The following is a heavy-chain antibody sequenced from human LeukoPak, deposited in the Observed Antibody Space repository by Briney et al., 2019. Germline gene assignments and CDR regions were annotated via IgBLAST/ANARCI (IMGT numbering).Heavy chain of an antibody. CDR3: AKDRADYDFWSGLGN. CDR2: ISYDGSNK. CDR1: GFTFSSYG. V-gene: IGHV3-30*18. J-gene: IGHJ4*02. Sequence: PGGSLRLSCAASGFTFSSYGMHWVRQVPGKGLEWVAVISYDGSNKYYGDSVKGRFTISRDNSKNTLYLQMNSLRAEDTAVFYCAKDRADYDFWSGLGNWGQGTLVTVSS. D-gene: IGHD3-3*01.